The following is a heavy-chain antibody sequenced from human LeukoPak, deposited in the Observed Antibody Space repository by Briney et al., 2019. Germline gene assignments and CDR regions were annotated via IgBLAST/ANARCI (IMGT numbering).Heavy chain of an antibody. D-gene: IGHD3-10*01. Sequence: GSSVKVCCKASGGTFSSYAISWVRQAPGQGLEWMGGIIPIFGTANYAQKFQGRVTITADKSTSTAYMELSSLRSEDTAVYYCARARRAVRGVISGYYGMDVWGKGTTVTVSS. J-gene: IGHJ6*04. CDR2: IIPIFGTA. CDR1: GGTFSSYA. V-gene: IGHV1-69*06. CDR3: ARARRAVRGVISGYYGMDV.